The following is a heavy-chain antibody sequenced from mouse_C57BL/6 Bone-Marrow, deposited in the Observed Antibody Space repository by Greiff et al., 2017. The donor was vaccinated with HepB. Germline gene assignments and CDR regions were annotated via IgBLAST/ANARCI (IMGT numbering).Heavy chain of an antibody. D-gene: IGHD2-3*01. CDR1: GYTFTDYH. CDR2: INPNNGGT. CDR3: ARFYEASGAMDY. J-gene: IGHJ4*01. V-gene: IGHV1-26*01. Sequence: VQLQQSGPELVKPGASVKISCKASGYTFTDYHMNWVKQSHGKSLEWIGDINPNNGGTSYNQKFKGKATLTVDKSSSTAYMELRSLTSEDSAVYYCARFYEASGAMDYWGQGTSVTVSS.